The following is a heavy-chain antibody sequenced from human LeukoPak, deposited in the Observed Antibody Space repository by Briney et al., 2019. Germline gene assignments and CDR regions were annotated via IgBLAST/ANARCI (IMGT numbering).Heavy chain of an antibody. Sequence: PGGSLRLPCAASGFIFSDYYMDWVRQAPGKGLEWVGRIRNRANSYTTEYAASVKGRFTISRDDSQNSLYLQMNSLKTEDTAVYYCARSSSNWYPLFDYWGQGTLVTVSS. CDR3: ARSSSNWYPLFDY. V-gene: IGHV3-72*01. CDR2: IRNRANSYTT. D-gene: IGHD6-13*01. J-gene: IGHJ4*02. CDR1: GFIFSDYY.